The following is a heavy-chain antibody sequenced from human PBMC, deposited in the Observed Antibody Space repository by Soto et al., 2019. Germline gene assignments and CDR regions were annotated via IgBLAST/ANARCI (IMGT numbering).Heavy chain of an antibody. V-gene: IGHV4-4*07. Sequence: SETLSLTCSVSGGSISSYYWSWIRQPAGKGLEWIGRIYTSGSTNYNPSLKSRVTMSVDTSKNQFSLKLSSVTAADTAVYYCARGGYSYLYYYGMDVWGQGTTVTVSS. CDR1: GGSISSYY. CDR2: IYTSGST. J-gene: IGHJ6*02. D-gene: IGHD5-18*01. CDR3: ARGGYSYLYYYGMDV.